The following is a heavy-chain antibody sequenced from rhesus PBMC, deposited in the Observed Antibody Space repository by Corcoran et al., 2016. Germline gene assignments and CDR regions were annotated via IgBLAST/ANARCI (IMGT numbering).Heavy chain of an antibody. CDR3: ARGAAAGGH. CDR1: GGSISDSYR. J-gene: IGHJ4*01. D-gene: IGHD6-31*01. Sequence: QVQLQESGPGVVKPSETLSLTCAVSGGSISDSYRWSWIRQPPGKGLEWIGYIYGSSTSTNANPSRKSRVTISKDTSKNQFSLKLSSVTAADTAVYYCARGAAAGGHWGQGVLVTVSS. CDR2: IYGSSTST. V-gene: IGHV4S10*01.